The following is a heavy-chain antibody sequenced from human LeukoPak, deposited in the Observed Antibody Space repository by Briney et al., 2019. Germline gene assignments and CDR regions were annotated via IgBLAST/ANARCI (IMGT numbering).Heavy chain of an antibody. V-gene: IGHV3-30*04. CDR3: ASGGHFDY. CDR1: GFTFSNYA. J-gene: IGHJ4*02. D-gene: IGHD3-10*01. Sequence: GGSLRLSCAASGFTFSNYAMHWVRQAPGKGLEWVAIISYDGSNKYYADSVKGRFTISGDNSKNTLYLQMNSLRPEDTAVYYCASGGHFDYWGQGTLVTVSS. CDR2: ISYDGSNK.